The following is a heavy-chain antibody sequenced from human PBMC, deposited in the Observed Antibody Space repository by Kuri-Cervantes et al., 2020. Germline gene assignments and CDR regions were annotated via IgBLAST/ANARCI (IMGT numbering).Heavy chain of an antibody. J-gene: IGHJ3*02. CDR2: IYYSGST. CDR1: GGSISSSSYY. Sequence: SETLSLTCTVPGGSISSSSYYWGWIRQPPGKGLEWIGSIYYSGSTYYNPSLKSRVTISVDTSKNQFSLKLSSVTAADTAVYYCARPVMYYYDSSGADAFDIWGQGTVVTVSS. CDR3: ARPVMYYYDSSGADAFDI. D-gene: IGHD3-22*01. V-gene: IGHV4-39*01.